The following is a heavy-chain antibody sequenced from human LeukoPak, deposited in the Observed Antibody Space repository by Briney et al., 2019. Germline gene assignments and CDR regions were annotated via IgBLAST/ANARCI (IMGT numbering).Heavy chain of an antibody. D-gene: IGHD3-22*01. CDR2: INPNSGGT. J-gene: IGHJ4*02. CDR3: AIQSVSGYYSRHFDY. CDR1: GYTFTGYY. V-gene: IGHV1-2*02. Sequence: ASVKVSCKASGYTFTGYYMHWVRQAPGQGLEWMGWINPNSGGTNYAQKFQGRVTMTRDTFISTAYMELSRLRSDDTAVYYCAIQSVSGYYSRHFDYWGQGTLVTVSS.